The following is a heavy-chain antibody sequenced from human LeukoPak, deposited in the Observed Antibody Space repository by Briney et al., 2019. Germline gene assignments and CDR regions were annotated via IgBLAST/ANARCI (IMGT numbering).Heavy chain of an antibody. Sequence: PSETLSLTCTVSGGSIGSYFWSWIRQPPRKGREWIGYIYYSGSTDYNPSLQSRVTISVDTSKNQFSLKLSSVTAADTAVYYCARRVSGSLYYFDYWGQGTLVTVSS. CDR1: GGSIGSYF. J-gene: IGHJ4*02. D-gene: IGHD3-10*01. CDR3: ARRVSGSLYYFDY. V-gene: IGHV4-59*08. CDR2: IYYSGST.